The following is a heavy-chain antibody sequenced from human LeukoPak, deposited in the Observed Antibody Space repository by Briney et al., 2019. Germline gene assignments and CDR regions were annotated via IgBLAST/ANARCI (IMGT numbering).Heavy chain of an antibody. CDR1: GYTFTSYG. CDR3: ARDPYSGYDLDAFDI. Sequence: ASVKVSCKASGYTFTSYGISWVRQAPGQGLEWMGWISAYNGNTNYAQKLRGRVTMTTDTSTSTAYMELRSLRSDDTAVYYCARDPYSGYDLDAFDIWGQGTMVTVSS. D-gene: IGHD5-12*01. CDR2: ISAYNGNT. J-gene: IGHJ3*02. V-gene: IGHV1-18*01.